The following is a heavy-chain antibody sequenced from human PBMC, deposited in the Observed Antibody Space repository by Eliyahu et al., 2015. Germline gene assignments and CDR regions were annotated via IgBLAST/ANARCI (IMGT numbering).Heavy chain of an antibody. V-gene: IGHV3-30-3*01. CDR2: TSYDGSNK. Sequence: QVQLVESGGGVVQPGXXLRLSCAASXFXFSPXGXHWVRQAPGKGLGWVXVTSYDGSNKYYADSVKGRFTISRDNSKNTLYLQMNSLRAEDTALYYCARVHYSGYSSGWYDRHFDYWGQGTLVTVSS. J-gene: IGHJ4*02. D-gene: IGHD6-19*01. CDR3: ARVHYSGYSSGWYDRHFDY. CDR1: XFXFSPXG.